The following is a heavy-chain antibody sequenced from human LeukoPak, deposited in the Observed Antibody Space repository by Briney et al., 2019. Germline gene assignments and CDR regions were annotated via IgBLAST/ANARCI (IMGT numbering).Heavy chain of an antibody. D-gene: IGHD5-24*01. CDR3: AIGGYNYSDYYYYGMDV. CDR2: IYYSGST. V-gene: IGHV4-61*08. Sequence: ASQTLSLTCAVSGGSISSGGYSWSWIRQPPGKGLEWIGYIYYSGSTNYNPSLKSRVTISVDTSKNQFSLKLSSVTAADTAVYYCAIGGYNYSDYYYYGMDVWGQGTTVTVSS. CDR1: GGSISSGGYS. J-gene: IGHJ6*02.